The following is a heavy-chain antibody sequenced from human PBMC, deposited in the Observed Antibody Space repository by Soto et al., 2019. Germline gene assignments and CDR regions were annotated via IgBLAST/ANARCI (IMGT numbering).Heavy chain of an antibody. D-gene: IGHD2-2*01. CDR1: GFTFSSYW. V-gene: IGHV3-7*01. J-gene: IGHJ4*02. CDR2: IKQDGSEK. CDR3: ARDGCSSTSCYDY. Sequence: GGSLRLSCAASGFTFSSYWMSWVRQAPGKGLEWVANIKQDGSEKYYVDSVKGRFTISRDNAKNSLYLQMNSLRAEDTAVYYCARDGCSSTSCYDYWGQGTLVTVSS.